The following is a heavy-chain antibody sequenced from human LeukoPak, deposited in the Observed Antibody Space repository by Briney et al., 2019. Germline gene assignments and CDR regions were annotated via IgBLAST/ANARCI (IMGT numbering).Heavy chain of an antibody. V-gene: IGHV1-46*01. CDR1: GYTFTSYH. J-gene: IGHJ4*02. CDR2: INPSAGGT. D-gene: IGHD2-15*01. CDR3: ARGGCSGGRCFDYY. Sequence: ASVKVSCKASGYTFTSYHIHWVRQAPGQRLEWMGVINPSAGGTSYAQKFRGRVTMTRDTSTSTVYMDLSNLRSGDTAVYYCARGGCSGGRCFDYYWGQGTLVTVSS.